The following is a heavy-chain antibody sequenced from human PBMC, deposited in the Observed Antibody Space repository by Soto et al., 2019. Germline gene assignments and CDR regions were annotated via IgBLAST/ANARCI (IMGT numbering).Heavy chain of an antibody. J-gene: IGHJ6*02. Sequence: ASVKVSCKASGYTFTSYAMHWVRQAPGQRLEWMGWINAGNGNTKYSQKFQGRVTITRDTPASTAYMELSSLRSEDTAVYYCAIHRFLELAPPSYSDYYYGMDVWGQGTTVTVSS. V-gene: IGHV1-3*01. CDR2: INAGNGNT. CDR1: GYTFTSYA. D-gene: IGHD3-3*01. CDR3: AIHRFLELAPPSYSDYYYGMDV.